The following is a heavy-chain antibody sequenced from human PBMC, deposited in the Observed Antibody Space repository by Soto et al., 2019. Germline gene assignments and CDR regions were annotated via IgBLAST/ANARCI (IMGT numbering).Heavy chain of an antibody. CDR3: ARERGGYDILTGYLNWYFDL. V-gene: IGHV4-4*07. Sequence: SETLSLTCTVSGGSISSYYLSWIRQPAGKGLEWIGRIYTSGGTNYNPSLKSRVTMSVDTSKNQFSLKLSSVTAADTAVYYCARERGGYDILTGYLNWYFDLWGRGTLVTVYS. D-gene: IGHD3-9*01. CDR1: GGSISSYY. J-gene: IGHJ2*01. CDR2: IYTSGGT.